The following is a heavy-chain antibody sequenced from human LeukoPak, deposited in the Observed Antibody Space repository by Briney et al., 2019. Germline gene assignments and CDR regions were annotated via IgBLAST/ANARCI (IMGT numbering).Heavy chain of an antibody. CDR1: GYTFTGYY. V-gene: IGHV1-2*06. Sequence: GASVKVSCKXSGYTFTGYYMHWVRQAPGQGLEWMGRINPNSGGTNYSQKFQGRVTMTRDTSISTAYMELSRLRSDDTAVSYCTRASCSSISCYLDYWGQGTQVTVSS. CDR3: TRASCSSISCYLDY. CDR2: INPNSGGT. D-gene: IGHD2-2*01. J-gene: IGHJ4*02.